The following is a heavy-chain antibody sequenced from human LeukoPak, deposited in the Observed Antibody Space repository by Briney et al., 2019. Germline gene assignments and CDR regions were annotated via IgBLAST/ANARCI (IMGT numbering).Heavy chain of an antibody. CDR3: ARFPIMITFGGVIDAFDI. CDR2: IYHSGST. Sequence: SGTLSLTCAVSGGSISSSNWWSWVRQPPGKGLEWIGEIYHSGSTNYNPSLKSRVTISVDKSKNQFSLKLSSVTAADTAVYYCARFPIMITFGGVIDAFDIWGQGTMVTVSS. J-gene: IGHJ3*02. V-gene: IGHV4-4*02. D-gene: IGHD3-16*02. CDR1: GGSISSSNW.